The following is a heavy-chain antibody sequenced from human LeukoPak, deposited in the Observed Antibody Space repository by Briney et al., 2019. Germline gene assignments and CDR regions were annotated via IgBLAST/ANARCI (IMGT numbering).Heavy chain of an antibody. D-gene: IGHD6-13*01. V-gene: IGHV3-66*01. J-gene: IGHJ5*02. CDR1: GFTVSSNY. CDR2: IYSGGST. CDR3: VRGAAAGSLDWFDP. Sequence: TGGSLRLPSAASGFTVSSNYMSWVRQAQGKGLEWVSVIYSGGSTDYADSVKGRFTISRDNSKNTLYLQMNSLRADDTAVYYCVRGAAAGSLDWFDPWGQGTLVTVSS.